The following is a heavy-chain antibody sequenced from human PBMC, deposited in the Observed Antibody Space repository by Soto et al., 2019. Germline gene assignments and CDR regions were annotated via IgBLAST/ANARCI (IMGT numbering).Heavy chain of an antibody. CDR3: TSSSSEHPLFHGDSLDY. D-gene: IGHD2-21*02. J-gene: IGHJ4*02. CDR2: IRSKANSYAT. CDR1: GFTFSGSV. V-gene: IGHV3-73*02. Sequence: EVQLVESGGGLVQPGGSLKLSCAASGFTFSGSVMHWVRQASGKGLEWVGRIRSKANSYATAYAASVKGRFTISRDDSKNTAYLQMNSLKTEDTAVYYCTSSSSEHPLFHGDSLDYWGQGTLVTVTS.